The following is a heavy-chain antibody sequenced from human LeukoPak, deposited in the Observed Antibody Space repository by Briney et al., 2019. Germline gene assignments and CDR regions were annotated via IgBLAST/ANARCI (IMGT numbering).Heavy chain of an antibody. Sequence: SETLSLTCTVSGGSISSYYWSWIRQPAGKGLEWLGRIYTSGSTNYNPSLKSRVTMSVDTSKNQFSLKLGSVTAADTAVYYCARGASAARNPLFDYWGQGTLVTVSS. D-gene: IGHD6-6*01. J-gene: IGHJ4*02. V-gene: IGHV4-4*07. CDR3: ARGASAARNPLFDY. CDR1: GGSISSYY. CDR2: IYTSGST.